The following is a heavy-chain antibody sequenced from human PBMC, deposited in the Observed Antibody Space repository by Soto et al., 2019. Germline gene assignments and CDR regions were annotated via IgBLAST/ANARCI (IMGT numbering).Heavy chain of an antibody. J-gene: IGHJ4*02. V-gene: IGHV4-61*01. Sequence: QVQLQESGPGLVKPSETLSLTCTVSGGTVSSVSHFWSWIRQHPGKGLEWIGHIYYRESTTYYSPSLKSRFSLSLDTSRNHFSLKLSSVTAAATAVYYCARVVSGYDFFEYWGQGTPVIVS. CDR2: IYYREST. D-gene: IGHD5-12*01. CDR1: GGTVSSVSHF. CDR3: ARVVSGYDFFEY.